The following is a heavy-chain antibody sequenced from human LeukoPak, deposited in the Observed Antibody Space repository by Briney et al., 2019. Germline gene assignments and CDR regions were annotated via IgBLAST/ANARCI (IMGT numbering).Heavy chain of an antibody. CDR3: ATHSGDCSSTSCPFDY. J-gene: IGHJ4*02. CDR1: GYSFTSYW. D-gene: IGHD2-2*01. Sequence: PGESLKISCKGSGYSFTSYWIGWVRQMPGKGLEWMGIIYLGDSDTRYSPSFQGQVTISADKSISTAYLQWSSLKASDTAMYYCATHSGDCSSTSCPFDYWGQGTLVTVSS. V-gene: IGHV5-51*01. CDR2: IYLGDSDT.